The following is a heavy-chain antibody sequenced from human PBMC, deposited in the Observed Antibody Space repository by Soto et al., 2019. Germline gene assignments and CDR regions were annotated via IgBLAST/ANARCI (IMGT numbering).Heavy chain of an antibody. CDR2: ISCDGSNK. J-gene: IGHJ4*02. CDR3: AKDRGSGGWSKDVLDY. D-gene: IGHD6-19*01. V-gene: IGHV3-30*18. CDR1: GFTFSSNG. Sequence: GGSLRLSSAASGFTFSSNGIHWVLKAPGKGLEWEAVISCDGSNKYYADSMKDRFTIFRDNSKNTLYLQMNSLRAEDTAVYYCAKDRGSGGWSKDVLDYWGQGTLVTVSS.